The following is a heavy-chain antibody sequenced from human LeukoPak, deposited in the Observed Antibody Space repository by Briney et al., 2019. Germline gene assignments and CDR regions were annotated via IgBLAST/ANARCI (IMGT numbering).Heavy chain of an antibody. J-gene: IGHJ4*02. CDR2: ISYDGSNK. CDR1: GFTFSSYA. CDR3: ARDHDGYSYGTYYFDY. Sequence: GGSLRLSCAASGFTFSSYAMHWVRQAPGKGLEWVAVISYDGSNKYYADSVKGRFTISRDNSKNTLYLQMNSLRAEDTAVYYCARDHDGYSYGTYYFDYWGQGTLVTVSS. V-gene: IGHV3-30*04. D-gene: IGHD5-18*01.